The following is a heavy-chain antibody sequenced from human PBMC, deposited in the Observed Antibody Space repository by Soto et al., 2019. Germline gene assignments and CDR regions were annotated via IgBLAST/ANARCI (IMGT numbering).Heavy chain of an antibody. CDR1: GFTFSSYA. Sequence: GGSQRLSCAASGFTFSSYAISWVRQNQGKGLEWVSAISGSGGSTYYADSVKGRFTISRDNSKNTLYLQMNSLRAEDTAVYYCAKGSDYYYYYYGMDVWGQGTTVTVSS. CDR3: AKGSDYYYYYYGMDV. V-gene: IGHV3-23*01. J-gene: IGHJ6*02. D-gene: IGHD6-25*01. CDR2: ISGSGGST.